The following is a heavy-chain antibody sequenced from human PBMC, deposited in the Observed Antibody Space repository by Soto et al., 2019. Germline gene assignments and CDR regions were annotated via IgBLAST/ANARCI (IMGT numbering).Heavy chain of an antibody. CDR2: INISGNT. CDR1: GGSISSGGYY. J-gene: IGHJ4*02. D-gene: IGHD2-8*02. Sequence: SETLSLTCSVSGGSISSGGYYWSWIRQHPGKGLEWIGEINISGNTNYNPSLKSRVTISVDTSKNQFSLKLTSVTAADTAVYYCARDKITGLFDYWGQGTLVTVSS. CDR3: ARDKITGLFDY. V-gene: IGHV4-31*03.